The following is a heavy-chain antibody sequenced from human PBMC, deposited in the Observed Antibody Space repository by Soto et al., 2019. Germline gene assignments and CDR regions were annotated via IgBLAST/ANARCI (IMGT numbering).Heavy chain of an antibody. Sequence: PVGSLRLSCAASGFTFSNAWMSWVRQAPGKGLEWVGRIKSKTDGGTTDYAAPVKGRFTISRDDSKNTLYLQMNSLKTEDTAVYYCTTDRYNWNYRLWYFDYCGQRTLVTVSS. D-gene: IGHD1-7*01. CDR3: TTDRYNWNYRLWYFDY. J-gene: IGHJ4*02. CDR2: IKSKTDGGTT. V-gene: IGHV3-15*01. CDR1: GFTFSNAW.